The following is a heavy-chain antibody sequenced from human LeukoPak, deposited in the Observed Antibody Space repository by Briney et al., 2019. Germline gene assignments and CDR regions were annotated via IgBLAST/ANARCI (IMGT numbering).Heavy chain of an antibody. V-gene: IGHV1-18*01. CDR3: ARGESEPSSWFYYYYGMDV. CDR2: ISAYNGNT. Sequence: GASVEVSCKASGYTFTSYGISWVRQAPGQGLEWMGWISAYNGNTNYAQKLRGRVTMTTDTSTSTAYMELRSLRSDDTAVYYCARGESEPSSWFYYYYGMDVWGQGTTVTVSS. J-gene: IGHJ6*02. CDR1: GYTFTSYG. D-gene: IGHD6-13*01.